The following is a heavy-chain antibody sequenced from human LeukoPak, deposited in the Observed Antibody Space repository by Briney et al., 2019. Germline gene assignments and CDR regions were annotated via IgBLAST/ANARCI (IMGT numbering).Heavy chain of an antibody. CDR3: ARSGSRITIFGVVSVAFDY. J-gene: IGHJ4*02. CDR2: IIPIFGTA. V-gene: IGHV1-69*05. CDR1: GGTFSSYA. D-gene: IGHD3-3*01. Sequence: SVKVSCKASGGTFSSYAISWVRQAPGQGLEWMGGIIPIFGTANYAQKFQGRVTITRDTSASTAYMELSSLRSEDTAVYYCARSGSRITIFGVVSVAFDYWGQGTLVTVSS.